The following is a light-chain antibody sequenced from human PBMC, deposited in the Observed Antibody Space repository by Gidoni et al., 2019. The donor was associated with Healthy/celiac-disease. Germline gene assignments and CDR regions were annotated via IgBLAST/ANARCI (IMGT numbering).Light chain of an antibody. J-gene: IGLJ2*01. CDR2: EVS. Sequence: QSALTQPASVSGSPGQSITISCTGTSSDVGGYNYVPWYQQHPGKAPKLMIYEVSNRPSGVSNRFSGSKSGNTASLTISGLQAEDEADYYCSSYTRSNTGVFGGGTKLTVL. CDR1: SSDVGGYNY. CDR3: SSYTRSNTGV. V-gene: IGLV2-14*01.